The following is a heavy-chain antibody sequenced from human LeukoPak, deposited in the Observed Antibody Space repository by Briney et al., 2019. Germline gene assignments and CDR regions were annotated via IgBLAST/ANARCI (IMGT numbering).Heavy chain of an antibody. V-gene: IGHV4-39*07. D-gene: IGHD1-26*01. CDR1: GGSISSSSYY. CDR3: ARGGIVWPDSPIDI. CDR2: IYYSGST. Sequence: SETLSLTCTVSGGSISSSSYYWGWIRQPPGKGLEWIGSIYYSGSTYYNPSLKSRVTISVDTSKNQFSLKLSSVTAADTAVYYCARGGIVWPDSPIDIWGQGTMVTVSS. J-gene: IGHJ3*02.